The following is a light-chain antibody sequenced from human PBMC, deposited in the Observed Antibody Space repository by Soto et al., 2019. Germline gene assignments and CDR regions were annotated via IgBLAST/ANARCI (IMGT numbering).Light chain of an antibody. CDR3: GSWDSSLSAYV. V-gene: IGLV1-51*01. J-gene: IGLJ1*01. Sequence: QSVMTQPPSVSAAPGQTVTISCSGSNSNIGGNSVSWYQQLPGTAPKLLIYDDNKRPSGIPDRFSGSKSGTSATLGITGFQTGDEADYYCGSWDSSLSAYVFGTGTKLIVL. CDR1: NSNIGGNS. CDR2: DDN.